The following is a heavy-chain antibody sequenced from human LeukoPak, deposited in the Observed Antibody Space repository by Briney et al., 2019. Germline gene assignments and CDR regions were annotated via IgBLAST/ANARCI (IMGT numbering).Heavy chain of an antibody. CDR3: VPRHCTSTTCYLGFDY. CDR1: GFTFSSYA. CDR2: INDNGAGT. V-gene: IGHV3-23*01. J-gene: IGHJ4*02. Sequence: GGSLRLSCAASGFTFSSYAMSWVRQAPGKGLKWVSTINDNGAGTYYADSVKGRSIISRDNSYNTVSLQMNSLRDEDTGVYYCVPRHCTSTTCYLGFDYWGQGTLVTVSS. D-gene: IGHD2-2*01.